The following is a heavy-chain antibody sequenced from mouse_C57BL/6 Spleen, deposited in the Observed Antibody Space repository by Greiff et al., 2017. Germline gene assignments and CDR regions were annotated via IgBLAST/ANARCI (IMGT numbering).Heavy chain of an antibody. D-gene: IGHD2-4*01. V-gene: IGHV1-52*01. J-gene: IGHJ4*01. CDR1: GYTFTSYR. CDR2: IDPSDSET. CDR3: ARGDYPYAMDY. Sequence: QVQLQQPGAELVRPGSSVKLSCKASGYTFTSYRMHWVKQRPIQGLEWIGNIDPSDSETHYNQKFKDKATLTVDKSSSTAYMQLSSLTSEDSAVYYCARGDYPYAMDYWGQGTSVTVSS.